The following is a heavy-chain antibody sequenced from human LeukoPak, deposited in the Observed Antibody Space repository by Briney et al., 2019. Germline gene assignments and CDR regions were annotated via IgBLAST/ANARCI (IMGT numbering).Heavy chain of an antibody. CDR3: ARGGGVVKGYYYYYMDV. CDR2: FDPEYGET. V-gene: IGHV1-24*01. D-gene: IGHD3-3*01. CDR1: GYTLTELS. Sequence: ASVKVSCKVSGYTLTELSMHWVRQAPGKGLEWMGGFDPEYGETFYAQKFQGRVTITRDTSISTAYMELSSLRSEDTAVYYCARGGGVVKGYYYYYMDVWGKGTTVTVSS. J-gene: IGHJ6*03.